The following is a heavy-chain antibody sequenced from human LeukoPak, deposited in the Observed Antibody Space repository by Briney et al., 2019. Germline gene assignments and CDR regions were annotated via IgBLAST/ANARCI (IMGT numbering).Heavy chain of an antibody. D-gene: IGHD2-15*01. Sequence: GGSLRLSCAASGFTFSSYAMHWVRQAPGKGLEWVAVISYDGSNKYYADSVKGRFTISRDMSKKTLYLQMHSLRADDTAVYYCTKEMRYCSGGRCPWSHWGQGTLVSVSS. CDR3: TKEMRYCSGGRCPWSH. CDR1: GFTFSSYA. V-gene: IGHV3-30-3*01. J-gene: IGHJ4*02. CDR2: ISYDGSNK.